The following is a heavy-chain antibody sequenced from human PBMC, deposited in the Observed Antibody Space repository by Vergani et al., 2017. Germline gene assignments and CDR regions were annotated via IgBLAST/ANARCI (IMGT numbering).Heavy chain of an antibody. D-gene: IGHD1-1*01. CDR3: ARHTTYTDS. CDR2: IYPADSDT. Sequence: EVELVQSGPEMRKPGESLKISCKGSEYSFGNYWIGWVRQMPGKGLVWMGIIYPADSDTRYSLSFQGQVTISADKSISTAFLQWDSLKASDTALYYCARHTTYTDSWGQGTLVTVSS. CDR1: EYSFGNYW. V-gene: IGHV5-51*01. J-gene: IGHJ4*02.